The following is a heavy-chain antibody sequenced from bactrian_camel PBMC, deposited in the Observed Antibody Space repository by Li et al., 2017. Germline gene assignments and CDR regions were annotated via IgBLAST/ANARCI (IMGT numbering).Heavy chain of an antibody. Sequence: QLVESGGGMVQPGGSLRLSCAYSGWTFSRYWMYWVRQAPGKGREWVASIDSGGSTTYYADSVKGRFTASRDNAQNTVYLQMNSLKPDDTAVYSCARVRGVVAVGFVDYWGQGTQVTVS. CDR3: ARVRGVVAVGFVDY. CDR1: GWTFSRYW. J-gene: IGHJ4*01. V-gene: IGHV3S25*01. D-gene: IGHD6*01. CDR2: IDSGGSTT.